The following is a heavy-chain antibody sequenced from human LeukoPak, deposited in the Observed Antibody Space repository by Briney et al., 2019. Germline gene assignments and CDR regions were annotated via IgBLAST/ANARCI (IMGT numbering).Heavy chain of an antibody. CDR3: ARDIGYHTFDY. V-gene: IGHV3-7*05. CDR2: IKEDGSDK. CDR1: GFTFSNFW. Sequence: GGSLRLSCAASGFTFSNFWVAWVRQAPGKGLEWVAHIKEDGSDKKYVDSVMGRFTISRDNPKNSLYLQMNSLRAEDTAVYYCARDIGYHTFDYWGQGGLVTVSS. D-gene: IGHD5-12*01. J-gene: IGHJ4*02.